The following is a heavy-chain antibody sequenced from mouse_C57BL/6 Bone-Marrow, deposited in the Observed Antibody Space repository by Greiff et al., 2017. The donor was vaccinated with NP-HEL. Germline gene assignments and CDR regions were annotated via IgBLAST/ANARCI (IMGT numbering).Heavy chain of an antibody. J-gene: IGHJ2*01. CDR3: ARHPYGGNYDY. Sequence: EVHLVESGGGLVKPGGSLKLSCAASGFTFSSYTMSWVRQTPEKRLEWVATISGGGGNTYYPDSVKGRFTISRDNAKNTLYLQMSSLRSEDTALYYCARHPYGGNYDYWGQGTTLTVSS. CDR2: ISGGGGNT. V-gene: IGHV5-9*01. D-gene: IGHD1-1*02. CDR1: GFTFSSYT.